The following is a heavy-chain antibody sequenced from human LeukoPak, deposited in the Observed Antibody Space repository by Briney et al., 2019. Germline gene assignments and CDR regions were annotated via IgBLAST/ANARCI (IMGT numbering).Heavy chain of an antibody. Sequence: SETLSLTCTVSGGSISSYLWSWIRQPPGKGLEWIGYIYYSGSTNYNPSLKSRVTISVDTSKNQFSLRLNSVTAADTAVYYCARDGTVATNWFDPWGQGTLVTVSS. CDR2: IYYSGST. CDR1: GGSISSYL. V-gene: IGHV4-59*01. CDR3: ARDGTVATNWFDP. D-gene: IGHD5-12*01. J-gene: IGHJ5*02.